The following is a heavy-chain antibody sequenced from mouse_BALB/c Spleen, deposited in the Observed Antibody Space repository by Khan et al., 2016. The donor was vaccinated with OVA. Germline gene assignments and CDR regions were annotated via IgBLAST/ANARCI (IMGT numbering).Heavy chain of an antibody. CDR2: ISSGGSYT. CDR3: ARTPGYYGSNYFDY. Sequence: EVELVESGGGLVKPGGSLKFSCAASGFTFSNYGMSWVRQTPEKRLVWVATISSGGSYTYYPDSVKGRFTISRDNANNTLYLKMSSLRSEDTAMYYCARTPGYYGSNYFDYWGQGTTLTVSS. J-gene: IGHJ2*01. CDR1: GFTFSNYG. V-gene: IGHV5-9-3*01. D-gene: IGHD1-1*01.